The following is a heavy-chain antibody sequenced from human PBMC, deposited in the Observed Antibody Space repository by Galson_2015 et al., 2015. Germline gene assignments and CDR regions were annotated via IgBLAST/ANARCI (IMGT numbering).Heavy chain of an antibody. CDR3: ARDQAYSYDSSGYYNYSYGMEV. V-gene: IGHV3-33*01. Sequence: SLRLSCAASGFTFSSCGMHWVRQAPGKGLEWVAVIWYDGSNKYYADSVKGRFTISRDNSKNTLSLQMNSLRAEDTAVYYCARDQAYSYDSSGYYNYSYGMEVWGQGTTVTVSS. CDR1: GFTFSSCG. J-gene: IGHJ6*02. CDR2: IWYDGSNK. D-gene: IGHD3-22*01.